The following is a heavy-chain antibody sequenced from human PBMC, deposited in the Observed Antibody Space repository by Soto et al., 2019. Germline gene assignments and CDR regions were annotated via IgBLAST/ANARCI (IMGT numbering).Heavy chain of an antibody. CDR2: INPSGGST. J-gene: IGHJ6*02. CDR3: ARKTMGVEYYYGMDV. Sequence: GASVKVSCKASGYTFTSCYMHWVRQAPGQGLEWMGIINPSGGSTSYAQKFQGRVTMTRDTSTSTVYMELSSLRSEDTAVYYCARKTMGVEYYYGMDVWGQGTTVTVSS. D-gene: IGHD3-3*01. CDR1: GYTFTSCY. V-gene: IGHV1-46*01.